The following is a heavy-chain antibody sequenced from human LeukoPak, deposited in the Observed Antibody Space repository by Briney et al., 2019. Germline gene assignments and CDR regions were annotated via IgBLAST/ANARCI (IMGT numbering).Heavy chain of an antibody. CDR3: ARERFQQLLPFDY. J-gene: IGHJ4*02. Sequence: GRSLRLSCAASGFTFSSYAMHWVRQAPGKGLEWVAVISYDGRNKYYADSVKGRFTISRDNSKNTLYLQMNSLRAEDTAVYYCARERFQQLLPFDYWGQGTLVTVSS. CDR2: ISYDGRNK. V-gene: IGHV3-30*01. D-gene: IGHD6-13*01. CDR1: GFTFSSYA.